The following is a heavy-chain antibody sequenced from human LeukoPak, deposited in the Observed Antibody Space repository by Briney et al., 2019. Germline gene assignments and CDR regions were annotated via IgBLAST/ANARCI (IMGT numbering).Heavy chain of an antibody. J-gene: IGHJ4*02. CDR2: IYYSGCT. CDR3: ARGRPYSGGYHLDY. D-gene: IGHD1-26*01. Sequence: GSLRLSCAASGFTVSSNYISWVRQPPGKGLEWIGNIYYSGCTYYNPSLKSRVTMSVDTSKNQFFLKLNSVTAADTAVYYCARGRPYSGGYHLDYWGQGTLVTVSA. V-gene: IGHV4-59*04. CDR1: GFTVSSNY.